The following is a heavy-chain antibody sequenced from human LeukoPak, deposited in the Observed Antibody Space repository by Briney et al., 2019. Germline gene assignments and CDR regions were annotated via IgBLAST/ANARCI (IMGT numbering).Heavy chain of an antibody. CDR3: ARQLTCSNSTSCHYADAFDI. CDR1: VYSFTSYV. D-gene: IGHD2-2*01. CDR2: INPNSGGT. Sequence: APGKLCLTAAVYSFTSYVNNKSGEAPGQGIVWKGRINPNSGGTNYAQKFQGRVTMTRDTSISTAYMEMSRLRSDDTAVYYCARQLTCSNSTSCHYADAFDIWGQGTMVTVSS. J-gene: IGHJ3*02. V-gene: IGHV1-2*02.